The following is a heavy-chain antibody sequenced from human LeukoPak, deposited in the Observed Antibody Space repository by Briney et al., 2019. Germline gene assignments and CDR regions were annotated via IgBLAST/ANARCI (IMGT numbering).Heavy chain of an antibody. V-gene: IGHV4-34*01. Sequence: SETLSLTCAVYGGSFSGYYWSWIRQPPGKGLEWIGEINHSGSTNYNPSLKSRVTISVDTSKNQFSLKLSSVTAADTAVYYCAREIPSTFYFDYWGQGTLVTVSS. CDR2: INHSGST. D-gene: IGHD2-2*02. J-gene: IGHJ4*02. CDR3: AREIPSTFYFDY. CDR1: GGSFSGYY.